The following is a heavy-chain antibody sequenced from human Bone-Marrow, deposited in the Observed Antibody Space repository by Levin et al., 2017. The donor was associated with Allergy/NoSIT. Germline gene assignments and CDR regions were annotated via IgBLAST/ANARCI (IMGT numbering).Heavy chain of an antibody. Sequence: GGSLRLSCAASGILFSSYDMNWVRQAPGKGLEGVSSISAGGNYIYYADSGKGRFTISRNNAKNSLFLQMNSLRAEDTAVYYCASWAMYHYDRSAFDYFYYAMDVWGQGTTVTVSS. V-gene: IGHV3-21*01. CDR1: GILFSSYD. J-gene: IGHJ6*02. CDR3: ASWAMYHYDRSAFDYFYYAMDV. CDR2: ISAGGNYI. D-gene: IGHD3-22*01.